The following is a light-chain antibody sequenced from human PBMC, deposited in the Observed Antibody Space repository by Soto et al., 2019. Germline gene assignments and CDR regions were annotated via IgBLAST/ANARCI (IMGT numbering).Light chain of an antibody. V-gene: IGLV1-44*01. CDR1: SSNIGSKT. Sequence: QSVLTQPPSASGTPGQRVTISCSGSSSNIGSKTVNWYQQLPGTAPKLLIYSNNQRPSGVPDRFSGSKSGTSASLAISGLQSEDEADYYCAAWDDSLNGVVCGGGTKLTVL. J-gene: IGLJ2*01. CDR3: AAWDDSLNGVV. CDR2: SNN.